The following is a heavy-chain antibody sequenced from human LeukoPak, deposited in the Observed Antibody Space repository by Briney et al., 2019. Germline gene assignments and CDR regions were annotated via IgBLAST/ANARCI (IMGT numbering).Heavy chain of an antibody. J-gene: IGHJ5*02. V-gene: IGHV4-59*08. D-gene: IGHD5-24*01. CDR3: ARLRDGYNSEFDP. Sequence: SSETLSLTCTVSGGSISSYYWSWIRQPPRKGLEWIGYIYYSGSTNYNPSLKSRVTISVDTSKNQFSLRVSSVTAADAAIYYCARLRDGYNSEFDPWGQGTLVTVSS. CDR2: IYYSGST. CDR1: GGSISSYY.